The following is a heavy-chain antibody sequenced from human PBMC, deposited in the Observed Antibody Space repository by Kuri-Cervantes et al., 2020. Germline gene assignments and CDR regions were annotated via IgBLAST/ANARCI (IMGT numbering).Heavy chain of an antibody. J-gene: IGHJ6*03. Sequence: GSLRLSCTVSGGSISSYYWSWIRQPPGKGLEWMGCVYYSGSTKYNPSLKSRVAISVEPAKNQFSLKLNSVTAADTAVYYCAKDAFPAAGHYYMDVWGKGITVTVSS. CDR1: GGSISSYY. CDR3: AKDAFPAAGHYYMDV. CDR2: VYYSGST. D-gene: IGHD6-13*01. V-gene: IGHV4-59*01.